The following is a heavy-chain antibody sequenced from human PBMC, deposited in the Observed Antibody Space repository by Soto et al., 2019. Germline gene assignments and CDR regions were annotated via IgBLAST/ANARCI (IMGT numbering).Heavy chain of an antibody. Sequence: EVQLVESGGGLVQPGGSLRLSCAASGFRFRDYWMYWVRQPPGKGLEWVANIKQDGSAKYYVDSVKGRFTVSRDNARNSLFLQMDSLRAEDTAVYFCARVTTMGGYWGQGTLVTVSS. CDR2: IKQDGSAK. V-gene: IGHV3-7*01. CDR3: ARVTTMGGY. CDR1: GFRFRDYW. J-gene: IGHJ4*02. D-gene: IGHD4-17*01.